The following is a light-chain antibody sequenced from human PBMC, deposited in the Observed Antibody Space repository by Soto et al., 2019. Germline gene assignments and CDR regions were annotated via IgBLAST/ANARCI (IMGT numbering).Light chain of an antibody. CDR1: QNINNY. Sequence: DIQMTQSPLPLSASVGDRVIITCRASQNINNYLNWYQQKPGKAPELLIYGASTLQSGVPSRFRGSGSGTDFTLTISSLQPEDFATFFCQQTYVTPWTFGPGTKVEIK. CDR3: QQTYVTPWT. J-gene: IGKJ1*01. V-gene: IGKV1-39*01. CDR2: GAS.